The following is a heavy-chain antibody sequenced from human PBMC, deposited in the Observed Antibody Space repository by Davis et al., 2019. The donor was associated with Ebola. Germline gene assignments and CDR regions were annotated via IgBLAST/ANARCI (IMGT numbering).Heavy chain of an antibody. J-gene: IGHJ5*01. V-gene: IGHV4-4*07. D-gene: IGHD2-8*01. CDR2: VHSGGVT. CDR1: GGDMSGFF. CDR3: ARDYLPEERTTNNWVDF. Sequence: PSETLSLTCTVSGGDMSGFFCSWLRQSDVRGLEWIGRVHSGGVTRYNPSVKSRVTMSIDTSKKQFFLKLTSVTAADTAVYYCARDYLPEERTTNNWVDFWGQGTLVTVSS.